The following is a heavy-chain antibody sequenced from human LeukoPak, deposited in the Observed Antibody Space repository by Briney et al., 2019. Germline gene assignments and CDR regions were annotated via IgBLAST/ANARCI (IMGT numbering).Heavy chain of an antibody. D-gene: IGHD3-3*01. CDR2: ISSSGSTI. J-gene: IGHJ4*02. CDR1: GFTFSSHE. V-gene: IGHV3-48*03. CDR3: ASEIIFGSFDY. Sequence: GGSLRLSCAASGFTFSSHEMNWVRQTPGKGLEWVSYISSSGSTIYYADSVKGRFTISRDNAKNSLYLQMNSLRAEDTAVYYCASEIIFGSFDYWGQGTLVTVSS.